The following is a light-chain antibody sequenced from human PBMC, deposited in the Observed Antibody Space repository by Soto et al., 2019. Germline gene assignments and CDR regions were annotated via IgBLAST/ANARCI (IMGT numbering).Light chain of an antibody. V-gene: IGLV2-11*01. J-gene: IGLJ3*02. CDR3: CFYGHTFAV. Sequence: QSVLTQPRSVSGSPGQSVTISCTGTSSDGGGYNYVSWYQHHPGRAPKLMIYDVFYRPSGAPDRFSGSKSGNTASLTISGLQADDEADYYCCFYGHTFAVFGGGTKVTVL. CDR1: SSDGGGYNY. CDR2: DVF.